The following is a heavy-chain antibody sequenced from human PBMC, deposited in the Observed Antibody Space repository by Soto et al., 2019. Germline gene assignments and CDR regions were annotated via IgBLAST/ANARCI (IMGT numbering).Heavy chain of an antibody. CDR1: GGSISSYF. CDR3: ARLGTNGQTLDY. D-gene: IGHD3-16*01. Sequence: QVQLQESGPGLVKPSETLSLTCTVSGGSISSYFWTWIRQPAGKGLEWVGRIYDTGSTNYNPSLKSRVSMSVETSKNQFSLKLSSVTAADTAVYYCARLGTNGQTLDYWGQGTLVTVSS. CDR2: IYDTGST. V-gene: IGHV4-4*07. J-gene: IGHJ4*02.